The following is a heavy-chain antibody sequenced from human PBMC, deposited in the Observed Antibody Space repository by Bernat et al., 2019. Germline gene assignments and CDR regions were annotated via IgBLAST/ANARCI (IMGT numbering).Heavy chain of an antibody. CDR2: IYYSGST. J-gene: IGHJ4*02. Sequence: QVQLQESGPGLVKPSETLSRTCTVSGGSISSYYWSWIRQPPGKGLEWIGYIYYSGSTNYNPSLKSRVTISVDTSKNQFSLKLSSVTAADTAVYYCARFPIITMKSSDFDYWGQGTLVTVSS. D-gene: IGHD3-22*01. V-gene: IGHV4-59*08. CDR1: GGSISSYY. CDR3: ARFPIITMKSSDFDY.